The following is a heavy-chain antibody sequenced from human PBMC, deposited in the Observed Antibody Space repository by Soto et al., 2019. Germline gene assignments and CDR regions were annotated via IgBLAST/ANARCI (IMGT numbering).Heavy chain of an antibody. Sequence: QLQLQESGPGLVKPSETLSLTCTVSGGSISSSSYYWGWIRQPPGKGLEWIGSIYYSGSTYYNPSLTRRVTLSVDTSKNQFSLKRSSVTAADTAVYYCARHTPAISISDHWGQGTLVTVSS. CDR2: IYYSGST. CDR1: GGSISSSSYY. J-gene: IGHJ4*02. D-gene: IGHD3-3*01. CDR3: ARHTPAISISDH. V-gene: IGHV4-39*01.